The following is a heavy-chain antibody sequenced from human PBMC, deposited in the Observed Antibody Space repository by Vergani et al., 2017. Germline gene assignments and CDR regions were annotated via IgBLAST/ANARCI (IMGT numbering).Heavy chain of an antibody. CDR2: FDPEDGET. D-gene: IGHD6-19*01. J-gene: IGHJ3*02. Sequence: QVQLVQSGAAVKKPGASVKVSCKVSGYTLTELSMHWVRQAPGKGLEWMGGFDPEDGETIYAQKFQGRVTMTEDTSTDTAYMELSSLRSEDTAVYYCATDLGYSSGSPPSAFDIWGQGTMVTVSS. CDR3: ATDLGYSSGSPPSAFDI. V-gene: IGHV1-24*01. CDR1: GYTLTELS.